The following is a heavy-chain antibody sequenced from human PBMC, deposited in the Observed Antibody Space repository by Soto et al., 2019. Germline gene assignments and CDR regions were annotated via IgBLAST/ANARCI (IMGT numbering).Heavy chain of an antibody. CDR1: GGSFSGCY. V-gene: IGHV4-34*01. J-gene: IGHJ4*02. D-gene: IGHD3-3*01. Sequence: PSETLSLTCAVYGGSFSGCYWSWIRQPPGKGLEWIGEINHSGSTNYNPSLKSRVTISVDTSKNQFSLKLSSVTAADTAVYYCARGTSGTRYYDFWSGLVYWGQGTLVTV. CDR2: INHSGST. CDR3: ARGTSGTRYYDFWSGLVY.